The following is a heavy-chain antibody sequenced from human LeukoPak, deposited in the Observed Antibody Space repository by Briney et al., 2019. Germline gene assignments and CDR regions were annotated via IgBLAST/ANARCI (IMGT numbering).Heavy chain of an antibody. D-gene: IGHD6-19*01. V-gene: IGHV3-30*18. J-gene: IGHJ4*02. CDR2: IASDGGNK. CDR3: AKGHSSGWYYFDY. CDR1: GFTFSSYG. Sequence: GGSLRLSCAASGFTFSSYGMHWVRQAPGKGLEWVAVIASDGGNKYYADSVKGRFTISRDNSKNTLYLQMNSLRAEDTAVYYCAKGHSSGWYYFDYWGQGTLVTVSS.